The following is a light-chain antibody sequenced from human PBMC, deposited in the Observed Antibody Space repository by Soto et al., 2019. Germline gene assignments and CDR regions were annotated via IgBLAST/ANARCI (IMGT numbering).Light chain of an antibody. J-gene: IGKJ4*01. Sequence: DFQLAQSPSSLSLSVGDRVTITCRASQHIMNDLAWYQQKPGKPPRYLISAASTLQSGVQSRFIASGLGTEFTLTISSLQPEDAATYYSHKYNSLPPAFGGGTKVDIK. CDR3: HKYNSLPPA. CDR2: AAS. V-gene: IGKV1-27*01. CDR1: QHIMND.